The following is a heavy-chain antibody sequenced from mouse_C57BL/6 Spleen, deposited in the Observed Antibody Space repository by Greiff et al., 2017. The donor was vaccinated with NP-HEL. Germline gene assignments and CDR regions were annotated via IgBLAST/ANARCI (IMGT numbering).Heavy chain of an antibody. Sequence: EVKLMESGGGLVQPGGSMKLSCVASGFTFSNYWMNWVRQSPEKGLEWVAQIRLKSDNYATHYAESVKGRFTISRDDSKSSVYLQMNNLRAEDTGIYYCTGPYYYGIMDYWGQGTSVTVSS. CDR1: GFTFSNYW. J-gene: IGHJ4*01. D-gene: IGHD1-1*01. CDR2: IRLKSDNYAT. CDR3: TGPYYYGIMDY. V-gene: IGHV6-3*01.